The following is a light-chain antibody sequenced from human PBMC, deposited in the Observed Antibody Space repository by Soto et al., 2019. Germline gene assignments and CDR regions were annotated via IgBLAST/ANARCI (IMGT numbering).Light chain of an antibody. CDR2: GAS. J-gene: IGKJ2*01. Sequence: EIVLTHSPGTLSLSPGERATLSCRASQSISVTYLAWYQQKPGRAPRILIYGASNRATGIPERFSGSGSGTEFTLTISSLQSEDFAVYYCQQYNNWPPAYTFGQGTKVDI. CDR1: QSISVTY. V-gene: IGKV3D-15*01. CDR3: QQYNNWPPAYT.